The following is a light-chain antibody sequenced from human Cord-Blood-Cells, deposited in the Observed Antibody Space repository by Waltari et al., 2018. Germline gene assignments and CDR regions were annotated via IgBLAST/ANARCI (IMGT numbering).Light chain of an antibody. Sequence: QSALTQPRSVSGPPGQSVTISCTGTSRDAGGYDYDSWYPQHPGKAPKLMIYDVSKRPSGVPDRFSGSKSGNTASLTISGLQAEDEADYYCCSYAGSYVFGTGTKVTVL. CDR1: SRDAGGYDY. J-gene: IGLJ1*01. V-gene: IGLV2-11*01. CDR3: CSYAGSYV. CDR2: DVS.